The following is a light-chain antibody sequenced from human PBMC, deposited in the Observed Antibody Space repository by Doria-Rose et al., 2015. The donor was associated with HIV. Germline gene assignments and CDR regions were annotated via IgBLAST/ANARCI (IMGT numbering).Light chain of an antibody. Sequence: EIVLTQSPGTLSLSPGERATPSCRASQSFSSTYLARYQQKPGQAPSLLIYDGSTMATGIPDRFSASGSGTDFTLTINRLEPEDFALYYCHQYGTSWTFGQGTKVEI. CDR3: HQYGTSWT. CDR2: DGS. V-gene: IGKV3-20*01. CDR1: QSFSSTY. J-gene: IGKJ1*01.